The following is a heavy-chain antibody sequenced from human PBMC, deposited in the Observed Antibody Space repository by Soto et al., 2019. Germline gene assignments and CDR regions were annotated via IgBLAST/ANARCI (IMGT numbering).Heavy chain of an antibody. V-gene: IGHV1-69*13. Sequence: SVKVSCKASGGTFSSYAISWVRQAPGQGLEWMGGIIPIFGTANYAQKFQGRVTITADESTSTAYMELSSLRSEDTAVYYCAADWDLHGSGGSCYSSWFDPWGQGTLVTVSS. J-gene: IGHJ5*02. CDR2: IIPIFGTA. D-gene: IGHD2-15*01. CDR3: AADWDLHGSGGSCYSSWFDP. CDR1: GGTFSSYA.